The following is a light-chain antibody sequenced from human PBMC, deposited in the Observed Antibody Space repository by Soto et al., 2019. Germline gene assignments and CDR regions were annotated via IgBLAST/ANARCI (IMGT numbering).Light chain of an antibody. V-gene: IGKV3-15*01. Sequence: EIVMTQSPATLSLSPGERATLSCRASQSVSSNVAWYQQIPGQTPRLLIYGASTRATGIPVRFSGSGSGTEFTLTISSMQSEDFALYYCHQYDDGPYTFGQGTKVDIK. J-gene: IGKJ2*01. CDR1: QSVSSN. CDR2: GAS. CDR3: HQYDDGPYT.